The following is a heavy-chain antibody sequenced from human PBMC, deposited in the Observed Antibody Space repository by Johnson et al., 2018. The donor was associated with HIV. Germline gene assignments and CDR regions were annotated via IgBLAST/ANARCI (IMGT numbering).Heavy chain of an antibody. CDR3: ARGAIKYSSSWLGAFDI. Sequence: QVQLVESGGGVVQPGRSLRLPCAASGFTFSSYAMHWVRQAPGKGLEWVAVISQAGANNYHADSVKGRFTISRDNSKNTLHLQMNSLRAEDTAVSYCARGAIKYSSSWLGAFDIWGQGTMVTVSS. V-gene: IGHV3-30*04. J-gene: IGHJ3*02. D-gene: IGHD6-6*01. CDR2: ISQAGANN. CDR1: GFTFSSYA.